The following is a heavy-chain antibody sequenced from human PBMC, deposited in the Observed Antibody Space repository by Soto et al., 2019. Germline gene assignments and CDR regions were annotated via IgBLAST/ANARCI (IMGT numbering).Heavy chain of an antibody. CDR3: AKYVNNDILPGYHSF. Sequence: PGGSLRLSCAASGFTFSSYGMSWVRQAPGKGLEWVSAIRGSSNTTYYADSVKGRFTISRDNSKSTLYLQMNSLRAEDTAIYYCAKYVNNDILPGYHSFWGQGSLVTVSS. CDR1: GFTFSSYG. D-gene: IGHD3-9*01. J-gene: IGHJ1*01. V-gene: IGHV3-23*01. CDR2: IRGSSNTT.